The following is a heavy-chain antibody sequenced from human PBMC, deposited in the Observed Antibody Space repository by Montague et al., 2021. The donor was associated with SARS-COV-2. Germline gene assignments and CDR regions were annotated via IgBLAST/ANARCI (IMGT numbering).Heavy chain of an antibody. Sequence: SLRLSCAASGFTFSSYAMSWVRQAPGKGLEWVSAISGSGGSTYYADSVKGRFTISRDNSKNTLYLQMNSLRAEDTAVYYCAKDIYGSGSYSDHFDYWGQGTLVTVSS. V-gene: IGHV3-23*01. CDR1: GFTFSSYA. CDR2: ISGSGGST. J-gene: IGHJ4*02. D-gene: IGHD3-10*01. CDR3: AKDIYGSGSYSDHFDY.